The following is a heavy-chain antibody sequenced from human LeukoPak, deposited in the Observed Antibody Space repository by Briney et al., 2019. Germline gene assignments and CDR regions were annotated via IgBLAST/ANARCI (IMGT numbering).Heavy chain of an antibody. CDR1: GFTFSSYA. D-gene: IGHD3-3*01. CDR3: ARHTNYDFWSGYYNYYYYMDV. CDR2: ISDDGSNK. V-gene: IGHV3-30*14. Sequence: GGSLRLSCAASGFTFSSYAMHWVRQAPGKGLEWVAVISDDGSNKYYADSVKGRFTISRDNSKNTLYLQMNSPRAEDTAVYYCARHTNYDFWSGYYNYYYYMDVWGKGTTVTVSS. J-gene: IGHJ6*03.